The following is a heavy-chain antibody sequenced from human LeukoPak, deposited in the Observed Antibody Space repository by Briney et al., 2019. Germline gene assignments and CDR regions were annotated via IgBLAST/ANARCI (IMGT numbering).Heavy chain of an antibody. J-gene: IGHJ4*02. Sequence: GGSLRLSCAASGFTFSGYGMNWFRQTPGKGLEWLASISSSSAAINYAASVRGRFTISRDNAKNSLYLQMNSLRDDDTAVYYCAEGVTFFDYWGQGILVTVSS. CDR1: GFTFSGYG. V-gene: IGHV3-48*02. D-gene: IGHD3-3*01. CDR3: AEGVTFFDY. CDR2: ISSSSAAI.